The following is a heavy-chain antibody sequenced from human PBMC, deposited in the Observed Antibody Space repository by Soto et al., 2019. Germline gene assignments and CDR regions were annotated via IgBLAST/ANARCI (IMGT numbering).Heavy chain of an antibody. V-gene: IGHV4-34*01. CDR2: INRSGST. D-gene: IGHD5-18*01. CDR3: ARGLRGYSYGRLYYYYGMDV. Sequence: PSETLSLTCAVYGGSFSGYYWSWIRQPPGKGLEWIGEINRSGSTNYNPSLKSRVTISVDTSKNQFSLKLSSVTASDTAVYYCARGLRGYSYGRLYYYYGMDVWGQGTTVTVSS. CDR1: GGSFSGYY. J-gene: IGHJ6*02.